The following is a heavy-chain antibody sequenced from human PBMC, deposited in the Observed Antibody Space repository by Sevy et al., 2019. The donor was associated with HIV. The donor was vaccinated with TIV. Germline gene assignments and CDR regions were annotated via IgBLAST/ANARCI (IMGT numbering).Heavy chain of an antibody. CDR2: INSAGT. J-gene: IGHJ5*02. V-gene: IGHV1-2*02. D-gene: IGHD2-2*01. CDR1: GSTFSDDY. CDR3: ATSANRDTSWFDP. Sequence: ASVKVSCKTSGSTFSDDYIHWVRQAPGERLEWMGWINSAGTNYAETFQGRVTMTRDASITTAYLELNSLRSDDTATYYCATSANRDTSWFDPWGQGVVVTVSS.